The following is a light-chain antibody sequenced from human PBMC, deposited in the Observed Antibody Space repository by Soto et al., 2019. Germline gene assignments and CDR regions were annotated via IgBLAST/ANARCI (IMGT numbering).Light chain of an antibody. CDR1: QSVTSSY. CDR3: QQHGFSPRT. J-gene: IGKJ1*01. V-gene: IGKV3-20*01. Sequence: EIVLTQSPDTLSLSPGERATLSCRANQSVTSSYLAWYQHKPSQAPRLLIYGASLRATGIPDRCSGSASGTYFSRTISRLEPEDFAVYYCQQHGFSPRTFGPGTRVEIK. CDR2: GAS.